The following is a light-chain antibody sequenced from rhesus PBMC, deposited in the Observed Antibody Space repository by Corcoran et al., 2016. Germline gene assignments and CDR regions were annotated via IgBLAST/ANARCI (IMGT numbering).Light chain of an antibody. CDR2: KES. CDR1: QGISSW. V-gene: IGKV1-21*01. CDR3: QQDNSAPFT. Sequence: DIQMTQSPSSLSASVGDRVTITCRASQGISSWLAWYQQKPGKAPKLLIYKESSLQTGVPSRYSGSGSGTEFTLTISSLQPEDFATYYCQQDNSAPFTFGPGTKLDIK. J-gene: IGKJ3*01.